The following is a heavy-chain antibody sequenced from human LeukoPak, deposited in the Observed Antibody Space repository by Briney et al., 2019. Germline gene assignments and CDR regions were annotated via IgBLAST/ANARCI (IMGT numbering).Heavy chain of an antibody. Sequence: GASVKVSCKASGGTFSSYAISWVRQAPGQGLEWMGRINPNSGGTNYAQKFQGRVTMTRDTSISTAYMELSRLRSDDTAVYYCASSTSNNFDYWGQGTLVTVSS. CDR3: ASSTSNNFDY. CDR1: GGTFSSYA. V-gene: IGHV1-2*06. J-gene: IGHJ4*02. CDR2: INPNSGGT. D-gene: IGHD2/OR15-2a*01.